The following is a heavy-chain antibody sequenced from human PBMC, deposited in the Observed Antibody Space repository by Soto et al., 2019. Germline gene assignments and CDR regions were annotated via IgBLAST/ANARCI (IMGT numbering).Heavy chain of an antibody. CDR3: ARIVRGAPGGLDAFDI. J-gene: IGHJ3*02. Sequence: SVKVSCKASGGTFSSYTISWVRQAPGQGLEWMGRIIPILGIANYAQKFQGRVTITADKSTSTAYMEQSSLRSVDTATYYCARIVRGAPGGLDAFDIWGQGKMVTVPS. CDR1: GGTFSSYT. D-gene: IGHD1-26*01. CDR2: IIPILGIA. V-gene: IGHV1-69*02.